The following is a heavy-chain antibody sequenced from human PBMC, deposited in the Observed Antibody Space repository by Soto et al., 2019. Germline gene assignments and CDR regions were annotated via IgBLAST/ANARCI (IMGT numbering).Heavy chain of an antibody. Sequence: QVQLVQYGAEVKKPGSSVKVSCKASGGTFSSYAISWVRQAPGQGLEWMGGIIPIFGTANYAKKCQGRVTFTADESMRTAYMEMSSLISEDRAMYYWERGRRGMGVVITLGMDGCGKATTVTVSS. V-gene: IGHV1-69*01. J-gene: IGHJ6*04. CDR3: ERGRRGMGVVITLGMDG. CDR2: IIPIFGTA. D-gene: IGHD3-22*01. CDR1: GGTFSSYA.